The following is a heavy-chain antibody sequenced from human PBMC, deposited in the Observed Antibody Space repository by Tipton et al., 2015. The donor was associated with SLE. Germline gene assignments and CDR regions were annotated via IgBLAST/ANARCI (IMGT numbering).Heavy chain of an antibody. Sequence: TLSLTCTVSGGSISSSRYYWGWIRQPPGKGLEWIGYIYYSGSTYYNPSLKSRVTISVDTSKNQFSLKLSSVTAADTAVYYCARAEGGYDQYYFDYWGQGTLVTVSS. D-gene: IGHD5-12*01. CDR2: IYYSGST. J-gene: IGHJ4*02. CDR3: ARAEGGYDQYYFDY. CDR1: GGSISSSRYY. V-gene: IGHV4-31*03.